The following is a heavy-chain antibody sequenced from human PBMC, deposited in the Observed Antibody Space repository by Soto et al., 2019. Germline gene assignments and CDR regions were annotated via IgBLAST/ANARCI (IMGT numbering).Heavy chain of an antibody. CDR2: ISGSGGST. Sequence: HPGGSLRLSCAASGFTFSSYAMSWVRQAPGKGLEWVSAISGSGGSTYYADSVKGRFTISRDNSKNTLYLQMNSLRAEDTAVYYCAKDEARLLWFGELWGYYFDYWGQGTLVTVSS. CDR3: AKDEARLLWFGELWGYYFDY. D-gene: IGHD3-10*01. J-gene: IGHJ4*02. V-gene: IGHV3-23*01. CDR1: GFTFSSYA.